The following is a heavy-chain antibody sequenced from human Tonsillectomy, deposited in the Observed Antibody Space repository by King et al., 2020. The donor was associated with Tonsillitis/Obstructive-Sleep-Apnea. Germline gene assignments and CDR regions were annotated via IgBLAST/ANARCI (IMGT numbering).Heavy chain of an antibody. CDR3: TKREDGMDV. D-gene: IGHD2-15*01. CDR1: GGSISSYY. V-gene: IGHV4-59*01. CDR2: IYYSGST. Sequence: QLQESGPGLVKPSETLSLTCTVSGGSISSYYWSWIRQPPGKGLEWIGYIYYSGSTNYNPSLKSRVTISVDTSKNQFSLKLSSVTAADTAVYYCTKREDGMDVWGQVTTVTVSS. J-gene: IGHJ6*02.